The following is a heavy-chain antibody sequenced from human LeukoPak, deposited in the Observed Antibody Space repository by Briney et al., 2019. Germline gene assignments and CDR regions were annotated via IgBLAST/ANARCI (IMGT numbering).Heavy chain of an antibody. J-gene: IGHJ6*03. Sequence: PGGSLRLSCAASGFTFSSYGMHWVRQAPGKGLEGVAVIWYDGSNKYYADSVKGRFTISRDNSKNTLYLQMNSLRAEDTAVYYCAKVPAATPNPLLAGHSGYMDVWGKGTTVTVSS. CDR2: IWYDGSNK. CDR3: AKVPAATPNPLLAGHSGYMDV. D-gene: IGHD2-2*01. V-gene: IGHV3-33*06. CDR1: GFTFSSYG.